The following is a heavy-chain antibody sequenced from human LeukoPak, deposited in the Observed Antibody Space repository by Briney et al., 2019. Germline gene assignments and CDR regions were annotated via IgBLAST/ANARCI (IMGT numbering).Heavy chain of an antibody. V-gene: IGHV4-39*07. CDR3: ARSRYGSGPYYFDY. Sequence: PSETLSLTCTVSGGSISSSIYYWGWIRQPPGKGLEWIGSIYYSGSTYYNPSLKSRVTISVDTSKNQFSLKLSSVTAADTAVYYCARSRYGSGPYYFDYWGQGTLVTVSS. D-gene: IGHD3-10*01. CDR1: GGSISSSIYY. J-gene: IGHJ4*02. CDR2: IYYSGST.